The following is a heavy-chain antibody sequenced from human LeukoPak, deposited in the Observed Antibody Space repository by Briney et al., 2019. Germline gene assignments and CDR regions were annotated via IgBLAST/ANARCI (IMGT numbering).Heavy chain of an antibody. CDR3: AKDLLLYASYCDSSGRDFDY. D-gene: IGHD3-22*01. CDR1: GFTFSSCA. V-gene: IGHV3-23*01. J-gene: IGHJ4*02. CDR2: ISGSGGST. Sequence: PGGFLRLSCAASGFTFSSCAMSWVRQAPGKGLEWVSAISGSGGSTYYADSVKGRFTISRDNSKNTLYLQMNSLRAEDTAVYYCAKDLLLYASYCDSSGRDFDYWGQGTLVTVSS.